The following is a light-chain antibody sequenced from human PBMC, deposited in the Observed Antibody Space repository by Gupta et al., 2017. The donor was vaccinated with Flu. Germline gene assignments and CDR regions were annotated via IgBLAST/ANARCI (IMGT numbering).Light chain of an antibody. J-gene: IGKJ1*01. CDR1: QSVLYSSNNKNY. CDR3: QQYHSPPWT. Sequence: DIVMTQTPDSLAVSLGERATINCKASQSVLYSSNNKNYLAWYQQKPGQPPKLLIYWASTRESGVPDRFSGSGSGTDFTLTISSLKAEDGAVYYCQQYHSPPWTFVQGTKVEIK. CDR2: WAS. V-gene: IGKV4-1*01.